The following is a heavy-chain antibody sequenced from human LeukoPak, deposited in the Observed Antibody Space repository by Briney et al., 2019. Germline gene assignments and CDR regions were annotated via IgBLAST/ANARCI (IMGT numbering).Heavy chain of an antibody. Sequence: PGGSLRLSCAASGFTFSHAWMNWVRQAPGKGLEWVSYNSSGSNTIYYADSVKGRFTISRDNAKNSLYLQMNSLRDEDTAVYYCARDRVVGPTRTFDDWGQGTLVTVSS. J-gene: IGHJ4*02. CDR1: GFTFSHAW. CDR2: NSSGSNTI. CDR3: ARDRVVGPTRTFDD. D-gene: IGHD1-26*01. V-gene: IGHV3-48*02.